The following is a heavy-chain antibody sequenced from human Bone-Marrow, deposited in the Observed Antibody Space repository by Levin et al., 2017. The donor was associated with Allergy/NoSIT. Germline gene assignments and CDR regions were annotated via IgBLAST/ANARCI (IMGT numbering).Heavy chain of an antibody. V-gene: IGHV3-30*18. CDR3: AKETGYASRRDFDY. Sequence: QAGGSLRLSCAASGFTFKSYGMHWVRQAPGKGLEWVSVISYDGTSLYYADSVQGRFSISRDNSKNTVYLQMNWLRADDTAVYYCAKETGYASRRDFDYWGQGTLVTVSS. CDR1: GFTFKSYG. CDR2: ISYDGTSL. D-gene: IGHD6-13*01. J-gene: IGHJ4*02.